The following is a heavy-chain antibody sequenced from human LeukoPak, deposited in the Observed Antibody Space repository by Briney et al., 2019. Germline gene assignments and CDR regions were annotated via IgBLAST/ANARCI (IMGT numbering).Heavy chain of an antibody. CDR3: ARPLTGYCSSTSCYGGYDAFDI. D-gene: IGHD2-2*01. Sequence: ASVKVSCKASGGTFSSYAISWVRQAPGQGLEWMGRIIPILGIANYAQKFQGRVTITTDESTSTAYMELSSLRSEDTAVYYCARPLTGYCSSTSCYGGYDAFDIWGQGTMVTVSS. CDR1: GGTFSSYA. J-gene: IGHJ3*02. CDR2: IIPILGIA. V-gene: IGHV1-69*04.